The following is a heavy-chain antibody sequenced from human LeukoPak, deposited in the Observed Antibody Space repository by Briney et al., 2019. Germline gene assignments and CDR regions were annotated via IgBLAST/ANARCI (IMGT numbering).Heavy chain of an antibody. V-gene: IGHV3-64*02. Sequence: SGGSLRLSCAASGFTFSTYAMHWGRQAPGKGLECVSAISTNGDSTYYADSVKGRFTISRDNSKNTLYLQMNSLRADDTAVYYCAKDGYSGSYSYYFDYWGQGTRVTVSS. CDR1: GFTFSTYA. CDR2: ISTNGDST. J-gene: IGHJ4*02. CDR3: AKDGYSGSYSYYFDY. D-gene: IGHD1-26*01.